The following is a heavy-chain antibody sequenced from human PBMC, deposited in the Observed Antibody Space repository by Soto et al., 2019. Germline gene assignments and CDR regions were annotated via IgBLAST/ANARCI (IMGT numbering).Heavy chain of an antibody. J-gene: IGHJ4*02. CDR1: GFSFSDYY. V-gene: IGHV3-11*01. CDR2: ISNTGSTK. Sequence: QVQLVESGGGVVKPGGSLRLSCVVSGFSFSDYYMSWIRQAPGKGLEWISYISNTGSTKYYADSVKGRFTISRDNAKNSLYLQMSSLRGEDTAVYYCARAYYGDYILDYWGRGTLVTVSS. CDR3: ARAYYGDYILDY. D-gene: IGHD4-17*01.